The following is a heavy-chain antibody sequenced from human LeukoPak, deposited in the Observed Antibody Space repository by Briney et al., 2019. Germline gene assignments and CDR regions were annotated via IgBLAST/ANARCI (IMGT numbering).Heavy chain of an antibody. V-gene: IGHV3-20*04. CDR2: INWNGGST. J-gene: IGHJ4*02. CDR1: GFTFDDYG. D-gene: IGHD5-18*01. CDR3: ARVKSGYSYKTPFDY. Sequence: GGSLRLSCAASGFTFDDYGMSWVRQAPGKGLEWVSGINWNGGSTGYADSVKGRFTISRDNAKNSLYLQMNSLRAEDTALYYCARVKSGYSYKTPFDYWGQGTLVTVSS.